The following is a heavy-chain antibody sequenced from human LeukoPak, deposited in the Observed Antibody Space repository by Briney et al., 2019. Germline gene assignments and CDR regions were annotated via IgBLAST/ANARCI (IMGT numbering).Heavy chain of an antibody. D-gene: IGHD3-22*01. CDR3: ARVVIYPYYYYMDV. V-gene: IGHV4-38-2*02. J-gene: IGHJ6*03. CDR1: GYSISSGYY. Sequence: PSETLSLTCTVSGYSISSGYYWGWIRQPPGKGLEWIGSIYHSGRTFYNPSLKSRVTISVDTSKNQFSLKLSSVTAADTAVYYCARVVIYPYYYYMDVWGKGTTVTVSS. CDR2: IYHSGRT.